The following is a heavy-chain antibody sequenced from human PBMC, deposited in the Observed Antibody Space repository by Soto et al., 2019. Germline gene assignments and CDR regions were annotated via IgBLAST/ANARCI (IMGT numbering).Heavy chain of an antibody. V-gene: IGHV3-23*01. CDR2: ISGSGVST. J-gene: IGHJ4*02. CDR1: GFTFSSYA. CDR3: AKESEDVGSPTFRILGY. D-gene: IGHD1-26*01. Sequence: EVQLLESGGGLVQPGESLRLSCAASGFTFSSYAMTWVRQAPGKGLEWVSAISGSGVSTYYADSVKGRFTISRDNSKNTLYLQMNGLRAEDTSVYYCAKESEDVGSPTFRILGYWGQGTLVAVSS.